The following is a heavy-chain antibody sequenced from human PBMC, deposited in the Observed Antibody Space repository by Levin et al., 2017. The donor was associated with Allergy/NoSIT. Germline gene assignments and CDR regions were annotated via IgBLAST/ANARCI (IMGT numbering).Heavy chain of an antibody. J-gene: IGHJ5*02. CDR2: VYFSGTT. CDR1: GAAVTSVSFY. V-gene: IGHV4-61*01. D-gene: IGHD5/OR15-5a*01. CDR3: ARGRVEVSSNWLDT. Sequence: PSETLSLTCSVSGAAVTSVSFYWNWVRQPLGGGLEWIGYVYFSGTTIYNPALKSRVNMSIDTSNNQFSLKLTSLTADDTAIYYCARGRVEVSSNWLDTWGQGIPVTVSS.